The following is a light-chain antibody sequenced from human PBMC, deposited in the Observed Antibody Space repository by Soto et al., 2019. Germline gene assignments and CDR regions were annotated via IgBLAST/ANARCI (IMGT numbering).Light chain of an antibody. Sequence: DIQMTQSPSTLSGSVGDRVTITCRSSQTISSWLAWYQQKPGKAPKLLIYKASTLKSGVPSRFSGSGSGTELTLTISSLQPDDFAVYYCQQSNNWPQTFGKGTKVDI. CDR1: QTISSW. J-gene: IGKJ1*01. V-gene: IGKV1-5*03. CDR3: QQSNNWPQT. CDR2: KAS.